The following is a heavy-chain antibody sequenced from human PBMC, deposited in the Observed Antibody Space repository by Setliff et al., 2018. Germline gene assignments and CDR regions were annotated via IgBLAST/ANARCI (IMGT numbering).Heavy chain of an antibody. CDR2: IRSKADSYAT. CDR3: ARVGSKPQLGWFDP. J-gene: IGHJ5*01. Sequence: GGSLRLSCAASGFTFSGSAVYWVRQASGRGLEWVGRIRSKADSYATAYAVSVKARFTISRDNARNTLYLQMNSLTAEDTAVYYCARVGSKPQLGWFDPWGQGTTVTVSS. V-gene: IGHV3-73*01. CDR1: GFTFSGSA. D-gene: IGHD1-26*01.